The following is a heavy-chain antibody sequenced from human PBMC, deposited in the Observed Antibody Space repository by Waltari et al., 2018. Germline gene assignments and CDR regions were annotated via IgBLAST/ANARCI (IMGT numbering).Heavy chain of an antibody. J-gene: IGHJ3*02. CDR2: KKQDGSAK. CDR1: GFTFSSYW. CDR3: ARPFRSGWYDGSFDI. V-gene: IGHV3-7*04. D-gene: IGHD6-19*01. Sequence: EVQLVESGGGLVQPGGSLRLSCAASGFTFSSYWMTWVRQAPGKGLEWVAKKKQDGSAKSYVDSVKGRFVISRDNAENSLSLQMNSLKAEDTAVYYCARPFRSGWYDGSFDIWGQGTMVTVSS.